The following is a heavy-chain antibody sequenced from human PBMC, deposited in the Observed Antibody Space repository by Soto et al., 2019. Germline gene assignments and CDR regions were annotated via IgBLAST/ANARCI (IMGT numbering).Heavy chain of an antibody. CDR2: ISSSSSYI. D-gene: IGHD4-17*01. Sequence: GGSLRLSCAASGFTFSSYSMNWVRQAPGKGLEWVSSISSSSSYIYYADSVKGRFTISRDNAKNSLYLQMNSLRAEDTAVYYCARVSFYGDYVDYWGQGTLVTVSS. CDR1: GFTFSSYS. J-gene: IGHJ4*02. V-gene: IGHV3-21*01. CDR3: ARVSFYGDYVDY.